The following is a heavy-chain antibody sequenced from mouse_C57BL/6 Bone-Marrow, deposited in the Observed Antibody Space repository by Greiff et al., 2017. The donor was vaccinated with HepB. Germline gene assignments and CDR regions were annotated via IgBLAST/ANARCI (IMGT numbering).Heavy chain of an antibody. D-gene: IGHD2-3*01. CDR3: ARGYDGYYWTWFAY. J-gene: IGHJ3*01. V-gene: IGHV2-2*01. Sequence: QVQLKESGPGLVQPSQSLSITCTVSGFSLTSYGVHWVRQSPGKGLEWLGVIWSGGSTDYNAAFISRLSISKDNSKSQVFFKMNSLQADDTAIYYCARGYDGYYWTWFAYWGQGTLVTVSA. CDR1: GFSLTSYG. CDR2: IWSGGST.